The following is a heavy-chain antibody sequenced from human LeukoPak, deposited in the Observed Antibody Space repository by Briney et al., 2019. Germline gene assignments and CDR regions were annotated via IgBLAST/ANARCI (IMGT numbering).Heavy chain of an antibody. J-gene: IGHJ6*04. D-gene: IGHD1-1*01. CDR1: GGTFSSYA. Sequence: SVKVSCKASGGTFSSYAISWVRQAPGQGLEWMGGIIPIFGTANYAQKFQGRVTITADKSTSTAYMELSSLRSEGTAVYYCAREDWNDWDYYYGMDVWGKGTTVTVSS. CDR2: IIPIFGTA. V-gene: IGHV1-69*06. CDR3: AREDWNDWDYYYGMDV.